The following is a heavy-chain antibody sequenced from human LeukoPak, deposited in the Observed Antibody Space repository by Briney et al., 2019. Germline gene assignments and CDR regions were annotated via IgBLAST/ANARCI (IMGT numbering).Heavy chain of an antibody. CDR3: ATDSIAAVVSSGFDY. CDR1: LFTFIASA. Sequence: GGSLRLSCAASLFTFIASAMCWVRQAPGKGLEWVSAISGSGGSTYYADSVKGRFTISRDNSKNTLYLQMNSLRAEDTAVYYCATDSIAAVVSSGFDYWGQGTLVTVSS. V-gene: IGHV3-23*01. J-gene: IGHJ4*02. CDR2: ISGSGGST. D-gene: IGHD6-13*01.